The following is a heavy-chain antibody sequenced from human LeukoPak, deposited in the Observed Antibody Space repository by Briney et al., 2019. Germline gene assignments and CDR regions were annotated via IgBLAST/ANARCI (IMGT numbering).Heavy chain of an antibody. Sequence: GGSLRLSCAASGFTVRSNYMSWVRQAPGKGLEWISSISSSSSYTKYGDSVKGRFTISRDNAKNSLYLQMNSLRAEDTAVYYCARVPAGYTPDYWGQGTLVTVSS. D-gene: IGHD5-24*01. V-gene: IGHV3-11*05. J-gene: IGHJ4*02. CDR2: ISSSSSYT. CDR3: ARVPAGYTPDY. CDR1: GFTVRSNY.